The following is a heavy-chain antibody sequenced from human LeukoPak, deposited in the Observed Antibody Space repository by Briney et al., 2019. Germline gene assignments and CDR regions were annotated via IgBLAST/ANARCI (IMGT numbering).Heavy chain of an antibody. D-gene: IGHD2-2*01. CDR2: ISSSGSTI. Sequence: TGGSLRLSCAASGFTFSDYYMSWIRQAPGKGLEWVSYISSSGSTIYYADSVKGRFTISRDNAKNSLYLQMNSLRAEDTAAYYCAKEVTLGYCSSTSCSDPWGQGTLVTVSS. J-gene: IGHJ5*02. CDR3: AKEVTLGYCSSTSCSDP. V-gene: IGHV3-11*01. CDR1: GFTFSDYY.